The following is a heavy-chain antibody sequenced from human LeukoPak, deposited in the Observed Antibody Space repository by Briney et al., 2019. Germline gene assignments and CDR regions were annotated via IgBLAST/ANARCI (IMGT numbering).Heavy chain of an antibody. V-gene: IGHV1-2*02. CDR2: INPNSGGT. CDR3: ARDLRRCSGGSCYGP. CDR1: GYTFTGYY. Sequence: AASVKVSCKASGYTFTGYYMHWVRQAPGQGLEWMGWINPNSGGTNYAQKFQGRVTMTRDTSISTAYMELSRLRSDDTAVYYCARDLRRCSGGSCYGPWGQGTLVTVSS. D-gene: IGHD2-15*01. J-gene: IGHJ5*02.